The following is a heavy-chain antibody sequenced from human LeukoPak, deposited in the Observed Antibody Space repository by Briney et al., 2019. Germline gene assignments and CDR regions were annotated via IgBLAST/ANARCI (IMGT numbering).Heavy chain of an antibody. D-gene: IGHD1-26*01. J-gene: IGHJ4*02. V-gene: IGHV5-51*01. CDR1: GYSFTSYW. CDR3: ARRLFSGSYPSFDY. CDR2: IYPGDSDT. Sequence: GESLKISCKGSGYSFTSYWIGWVRQMPGKGLEWMGIIYPGDSDTRYSPTFQGQVTISADKSISTAYLRWSSLKASDTAVYYCARRLFSGSYPSFDYWGQGTLVTVSS.